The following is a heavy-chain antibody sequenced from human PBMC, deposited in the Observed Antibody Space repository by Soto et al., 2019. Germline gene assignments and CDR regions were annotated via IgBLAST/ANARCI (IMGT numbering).Heavy chain of an antibody. J-gene: IGHJ2*01. CDR2: IYYSGST. V-gene: IGHV4-31*03. CDR1: GGSISSGGYY. D-gene: IGHD3-22*01. Sequence: QVQLQESGPGLVKPSQTLSLTCTVSGGSISSGGYYWSWIRQHPGKGLEWIGYIYYSGSTYYNPSLKSRCTISVDTSKNQFSLKLSSVTAADTAVHYCASGLHYYDSSGSTNWYFDLWGRGTLVTVSS. CDR3: ASGLHYYDSSGSTNWYFDL.